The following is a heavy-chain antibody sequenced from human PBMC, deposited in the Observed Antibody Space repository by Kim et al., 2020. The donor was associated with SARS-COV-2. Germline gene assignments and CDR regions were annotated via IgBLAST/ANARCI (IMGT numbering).Heavy chain of an antibody. J-gene: IGHJ4*02. CDR2: INLKHGST. V-gene: IGHV1-2*06. D-gene: IGHD2-2*01. CDR1: GYTFIDYY. CDR3: ARGGCSSSCHDF. Sequence: ASVKVSCKASGYTFIDYYIHWFRPAPFPFLEFLGLINLKHGSTNTAQRLQCRVTMTRDTSINTVYMELSSLTSDDTTVYYCARGGCSSSCHDFWGQGTLVTVSS.